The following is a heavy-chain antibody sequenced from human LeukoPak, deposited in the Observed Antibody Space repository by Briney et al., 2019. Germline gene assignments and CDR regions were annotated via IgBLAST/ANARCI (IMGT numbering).Heavy chain of an antibody. CDR2: INSDGSWT. Sequence: GGSLRLSCAASGNYWMHWVRQAPGKGLVWVSHINSDGSWTSYADSVKGRFTISKDNAKNTVYPQMNSLRAEDTAVYYCVSFYETNWGRGTLVTVSS. J-gene: IGHJ4*02. CDR1: GNYW. CDR3: VSFYETN. D-gene: IGHD2/OR15-2a*01. V-gene: IGHV3-74*01.